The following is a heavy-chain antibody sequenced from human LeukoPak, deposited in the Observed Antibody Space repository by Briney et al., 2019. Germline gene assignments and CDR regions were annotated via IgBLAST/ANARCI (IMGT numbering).Heavy chain of an antibody. Sequence: SETLSLTCTVSGGSISGYYWSWIRQPAGKGLEWIGRIHSSGSSNYNPSLESRVTMSVDTSKNQFTLRLTSVTAADTAVYYCARARTGCSSSVCYGIDYWGQGTRFTVSS. CDR3: ARARTGCSSSVCYGIDY. J-gene: IGHJ4*02. V-gene: IGHV4-4*07. CDR1: GGSISGYY. D-gene: IGHD2-2*01. CDR2: IHSSGSS.